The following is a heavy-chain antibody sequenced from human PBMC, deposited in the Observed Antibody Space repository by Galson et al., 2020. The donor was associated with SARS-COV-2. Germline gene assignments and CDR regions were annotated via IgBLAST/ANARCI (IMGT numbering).Heavy chain of an antibody. Sequence: SETLSLTCTLSGGSIRSRTYYWGWIRQPPGKGLEWIGSIYYSGSTYYNPSLKSRVTISVDTSKNRFSLKLSSVTAADTAVYYCARDGIAAVLDYYGMDVWGQGTTVTGPS. CDR2: IYYSGST. CDR1: GGSIRSRTYY. D-gene: IGHD6-13*01. CDR3: ARDGIAAVLDYYGMDV. J-gene: IGHJ6*02. V-gene: IGHV4-39*07.